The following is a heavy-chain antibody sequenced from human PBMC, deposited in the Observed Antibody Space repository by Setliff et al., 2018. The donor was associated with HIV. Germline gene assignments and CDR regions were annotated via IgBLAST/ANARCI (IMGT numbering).Heavy chain of an antibody. V-gene: IGHV4-30-2*01. CDR1: GGSMRSSGYS. CDR3: ARVETTVTSRLDY. J-gene: IGHJ4*02. CDR2: IYYNGNA. Sequence: SETLSLTCAVSGGSMRSSGYSWTWIRQAPGKGLEWVGYIYYNGNAYYNPSLKSRVTISVDTSKNQFSLRLTSVTAADTAVYFCARVETTVTSRLDYWGQGTLVTVSS. D-gene: IGHD4-17*01.